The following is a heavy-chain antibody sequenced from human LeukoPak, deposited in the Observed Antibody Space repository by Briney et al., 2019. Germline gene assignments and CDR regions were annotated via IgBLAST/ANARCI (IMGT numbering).Heavy chain of an antibody. CDR2: IYYSGST. J-gene: IGHJ4*02. V-gene: IGHV4-39*01. D-gene: IGHD1-7*01. CDR3: ANANELFY. Sequence: SETLSLTCIVSGGSINSRTYHWGWIRQSPGKGLEWIGSIYYSGSTYYNPSLKSRLTISIDTSRNQFSLKLSSVTAADTAVYYCANANELFYWGQGTLVTVSS. CDR1: GGSINSRTYH.